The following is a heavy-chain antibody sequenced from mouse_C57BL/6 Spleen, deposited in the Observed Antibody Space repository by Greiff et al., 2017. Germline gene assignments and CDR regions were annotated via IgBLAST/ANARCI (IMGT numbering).Heavy chain of an antibody. Sequence: EVKLVESGGDLVKPGGSLKLSCAASGFTFSSYGMSWVRQTPDKRLEWVATISSGGSYPYYPDSVKGRFTISRDNAKNTLYLQMSSLKSEDTAMDYWARHGYYGSSYSAMDYWGQGTSVTVSS. CDR1: GFTFSSYG. D-gene: IGHD1-1*01. CDR2: ISSGGSYP. V-gene: IGHV5-6*01. CDR3: ARHGYYGSSYSAMDY. J-gene: IGHJ4*01.